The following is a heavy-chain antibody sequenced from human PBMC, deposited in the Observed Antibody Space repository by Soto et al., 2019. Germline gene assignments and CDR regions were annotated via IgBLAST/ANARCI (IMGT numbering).Heavy chain of an antibody. D-gene: IGHD2-21*02. CDR3: ARAVGLDIVVVTAISGMDV. J-gene: IGHJ6*02. Sequence: GGSLRLSCAASGFTFSSYAMHWVRQAPGKGLEWVAVISYDGSNKYYADSVKGRFTISRDNSKNTLYLQMNSLRAEDTAVYYCARAVGLDIVVVTAISGMDVWGQGTTVTVSS. V-gene: IGHV3-30-3*01. CDR2: ISYDGSNK. CDR1: GFTFSSYA.